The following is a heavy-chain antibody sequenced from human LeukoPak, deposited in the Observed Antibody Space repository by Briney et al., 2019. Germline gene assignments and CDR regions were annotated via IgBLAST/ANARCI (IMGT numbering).Heavy chain of an antibody. D-gene: IGHD6-13*01. CDR2: INHSGST. CDR3: ARARIAAFDI. CDR1: GFTFSSYA. Sequence: GSLRLSCAASGFTFSSYAMHWVRQAPGKGLEWIGEINHSGSTYYNPSLKSRVTISVDTSKNQFSLKLSSVTAADTAVYYCARARIAAFDIWGQGTMVTVSS. V-gene: IGHV4-34*01. J-gene: IGHJ3*02.